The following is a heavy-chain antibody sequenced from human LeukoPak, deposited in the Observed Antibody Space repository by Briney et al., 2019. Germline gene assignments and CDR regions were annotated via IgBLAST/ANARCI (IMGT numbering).Heavy chain of an antibody. CDR2: IYYSGST. V-gene: IGHV4-31*03. CDR1: GGSISSGGYY. Sequence: PSQTLSLTCTVSGGSISSGGYYWSWIRQHPGQGPEWIGYIYYSGSTYYNPSLKSRVTISVDTSKNQFSLKLRSVTAADTAVYYCARAVATMVRGVPGWGQGTLVTVSS. CDR3: ARAVATMVRGVPG. D-gene: IGHD3-10*01. J-gene: IGHJ4*02.